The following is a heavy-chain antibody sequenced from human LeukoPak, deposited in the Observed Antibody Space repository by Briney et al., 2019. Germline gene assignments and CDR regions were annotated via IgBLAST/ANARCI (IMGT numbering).Heavy chain of an antibody. D-gene: IGHD3-10*01. V-gene: IGHV4-31*03. J-gene: IGHJ5*02. CDR1: GGSISSGGYY. CDR3: AKGNYYGSGSYPFP. Sequence: SETLSLTCTVSGGSISSGGYYWSWIRQHPGKGLEWIGYIYYSGSTYYNPSLKSRVTISVDTSKNQFSLKLSSVTAADTAVYYCAKGNYYGSGSYPFPWGRGTLVTVSS. CDR2: IYYSGST.